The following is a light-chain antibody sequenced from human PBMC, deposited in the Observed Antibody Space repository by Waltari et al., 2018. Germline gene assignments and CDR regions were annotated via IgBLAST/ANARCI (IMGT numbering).Light chain of an antibody. V-gene: IGKV2-30*02. CDR2: KVS. CDR3: MQGTHWPYT. Sequence: DIVLTQSPLSLPVTLGQPASISFRSSQSLVLTDGNTSLNWFQQRPGQSPRRLIYKVSNRGSGVPDRFSGSGSDTDFTLKISRVEAEDVAVYYCMQGTHWPYTFGQGTKLEIK. CDR1: QSLVLTDGNTS. J-gene: IGKJ2*01.